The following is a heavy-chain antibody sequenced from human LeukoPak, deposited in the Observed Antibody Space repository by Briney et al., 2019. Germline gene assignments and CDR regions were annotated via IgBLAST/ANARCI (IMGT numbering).Heavy chain of an antibody. V-gene: IGHV1-2*02. CDR3: DQSANYYYFDY. CDR2: INPKSGGT. CDR1: VYTFTNYY. J-gene: IGHJ4*02. Sequence: GASVKVSCKASVYTFTNYYMHWVRPGPGRGFEWMGWINPKSGGTSYPQKLQGRLTITSDTYISTAYMELSRLGSHDTAVYYCDQSANYYYFDYWGQGTLVTVSS. D-gene: IGHD1-26*01.